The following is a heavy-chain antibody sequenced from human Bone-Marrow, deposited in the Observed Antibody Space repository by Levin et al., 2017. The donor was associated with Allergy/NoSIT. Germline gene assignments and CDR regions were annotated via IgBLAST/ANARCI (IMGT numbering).Heavy chain of an antibody. CDR3: AREGVGDCTSTSCYSNGFGN. Sequence: SGGSLRLSCAASGFTFSSYGMHWVRQAPGKGLEWVALIWYDGSNKYYADSVKGRFTISRDNSRNTVDLQMNGLRDEDTALYFCAREGVGDCTSTSCYSNGFGNWGQGTMVTVSS. V-gene: IGHV3-33*01. CDR2: IWYDGSNK. J-gene: IGHJ3*02. D-gene: IGHD2-2*01. CDR1: GFTFSSYG.